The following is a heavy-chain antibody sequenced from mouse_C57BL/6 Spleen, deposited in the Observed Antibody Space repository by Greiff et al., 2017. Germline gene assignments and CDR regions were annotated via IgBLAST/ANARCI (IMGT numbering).Heavy chain of an antibody. CDR2: IDPSDSET. CDR1: GYTFTSYW. V-gene: IGHV1-52*01. CDR3: ARSRLWRPYVGY. Sequence: QVQLQQPGAELVRPGSSVKLSCKASGYTFTSYWMHWVKQRPIQGLEWIGNIDPSDSETHYNQKFKDKATLTVDKSSSAAYMQLSSLAPEDSAVYYCARSRLWRPYVGYWGQGTTLTVS. J-gene: IGHJ2*01.